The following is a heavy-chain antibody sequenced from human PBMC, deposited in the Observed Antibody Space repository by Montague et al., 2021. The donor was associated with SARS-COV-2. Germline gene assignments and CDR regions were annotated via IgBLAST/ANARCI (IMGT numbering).Heavy chain of an antibody. CDR2: IYWDDDE. J-gene: IGHJ5*02. CDR1: GFSLSTRGVG. CDR3: AHTKAPAGDRWFDP. Sequence: PALVKPTQTLTLTGTFSGFSLSTRGVGVGWIRQPPGKALEWLALIYWDDDERYSPSLESRLTISKDNSKNQVVLTMTKMAPVDTATYYCAHTKAPAGDRWFDPWGQGTPVTVSS. D-gene: IGHD6-13*01. V-gene: IGHV2-5*02.